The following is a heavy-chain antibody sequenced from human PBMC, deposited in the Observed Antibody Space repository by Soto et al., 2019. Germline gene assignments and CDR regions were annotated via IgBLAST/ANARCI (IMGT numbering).Heavy chain of an antibody. CDR2: IYNSGST. D-gene: IGHD3-10*01. V-gene: IGHV4-30-4*01. Sequence: SETLSLTCTVSGDSIDNYWWTWIRQPGGKSLEWIGRIYNSGSTYYNPSLKSQVTISVDTSKNQFSLKLSPVTAADTAVYYCARDSGTPMGPLPRDAFDIWGQGTMVTVSS. CDR3: ARDSGTPMGPLPRDAFDI. CDR1: GDSIDNYW. J-gene: IGHJ3*02.